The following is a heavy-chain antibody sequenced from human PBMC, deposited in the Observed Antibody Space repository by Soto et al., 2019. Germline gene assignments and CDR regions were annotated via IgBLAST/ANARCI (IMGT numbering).Heavy chain of an antibody. J-gene: IGHJ4*02. V-gene: IGHV1-69*01. CDR3: ARGSLGYYDSSVIDY. CDR1: GGTFSSYA. Sequence: QVQLVQSGAEVTKPGSSVKVSCKASGGTFSSYAISWVRQAPGQGLEWMGGIIPIFGTANYAQKFQGRVKITADESTSTAYMELSSLRSEDTAVYYCARGSLGYYDSSVIDYWGQGTLVTVSS. D-gene: IGHD3-22*01. CDR2: IIPIFGTA.